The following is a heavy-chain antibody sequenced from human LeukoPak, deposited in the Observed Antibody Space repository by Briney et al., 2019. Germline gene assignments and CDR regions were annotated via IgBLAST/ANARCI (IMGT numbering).Heavy chain of an antibody. CDR3: AKDLVDIVATKTLSA. CDR1: GFTFSRYA. D-gene: IGHD5-12*01. CDR2: LGVSVSGYGGST. J-gene: IGHJ4*02. Sequence: PGGSLRLSCAASGFTFSRYAMSWVRQAPGKGLEWVSALGVSVSGYGGSTYYADSVKGRFTISRDNSKNTVYLQMNSLRAEDTAVYSCAKDLVDIVATKTLSAWGQGTLVTVSS. V-gene: IGHV3-23*01.